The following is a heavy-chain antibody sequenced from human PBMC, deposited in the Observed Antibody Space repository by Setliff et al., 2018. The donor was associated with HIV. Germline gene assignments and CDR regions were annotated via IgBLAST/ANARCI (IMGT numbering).Heavy chain of an antibody. CDR1: GYTFTSYD. V-gene: IGHV1-18*01. Sequence: GASVKVSCKASGYTFTSYDITWMRQAPGQGLEWMGWISVYNGNTNYSQKFQTRVTMTADTSTTTAYMELRSLTSDDTAVYYCARYTFGPLDYWGQGTLVT. J-gene: IGHJ4*02. CDR3: ARYTFGPLDY. D-gene: IGHD3-16*01. CDR2: ISVYNGNT.